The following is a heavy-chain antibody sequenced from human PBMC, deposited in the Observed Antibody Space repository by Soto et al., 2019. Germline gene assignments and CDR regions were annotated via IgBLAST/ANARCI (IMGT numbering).Heavy chain of an antibody. CDR2: IIPIFGTA. D-gene: IGHD3-9*01. V-gene: IGHV1-69*06. CDR1: GCTFSSYA. Sequence: RASVRVSCKASGCTFSSYAISWVRRGPGQGLEWMGGIIPIFGTANYAQKFQGRVTITADKSTSTAYMELSSLRSEDTAVYYCASLVILTGYYHIHRYYGMEVLGQGTTVNVSS. J-gene: IGHJ6*01. CDR3: ASLVILTGYYHIHRYYGMEV.